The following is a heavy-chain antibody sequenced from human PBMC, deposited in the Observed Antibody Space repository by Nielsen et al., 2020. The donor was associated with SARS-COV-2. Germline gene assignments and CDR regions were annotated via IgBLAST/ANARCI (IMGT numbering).Heavy chain of an antibody. J-gene: IGHJ6*02. Sequence: ASVKVSCKASGYTATDYFVHWVRQAPGQGLEWMGRISPNRGATNYAQTFQGRVIMTRDTSTATAYIELSRLTSDDTAVYYCVTEVNQGGMDVWGQGTTVIVSS. CDR3: VTEVNQGGMDV. CDR1: GYTATDYF. D-gene: IGHD1-14*01. CDR2: ISPNRGAT. V-gene: IGHV1-2*06.